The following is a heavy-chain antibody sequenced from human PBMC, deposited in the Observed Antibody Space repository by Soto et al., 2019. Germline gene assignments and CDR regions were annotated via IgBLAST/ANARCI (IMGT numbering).Heavy chain of an antibody. CDR3: AREYTAWPLAYGLDV. V-gene: IGHV3-21*01. CDR2: ISSRSDI. J-gene: IGHJ6*02. CDR1: GFTFSNYS. D-gene: IGHD2-2*02. Sequence: GGSLRLSCVGSGFTFSNYSINWVRQAPGKGLEWVSSISSRSDIYFADSVKGRFTTSRDNAKNSVSLQMNSLRAEDTAVYYCAREYTAWPLAYGLDVWGQGTTVTVSS.